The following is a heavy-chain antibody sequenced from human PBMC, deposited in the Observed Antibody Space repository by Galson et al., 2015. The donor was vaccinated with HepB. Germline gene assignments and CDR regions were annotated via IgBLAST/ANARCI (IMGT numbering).Heavy chain of an antibody. J-gene: IGHJ4*02. CDR2: LTGSSDIT. CDR3: ARTTWRDKNWPIFDS. CDR1: GFTFSRNA. Sequence: SLRLSCAASGFTFSRNAMSWVRQAPGKGLEWVSSLTGSSDITNISDSAKDRFSISRDNSKNTLYLQMNSLRVEDTAFYYCARTTWRDKNWPIFDSWGQGTLVTVSS. D-gene: IGHD1-1*01. V-gene: IGHV3-23*01.